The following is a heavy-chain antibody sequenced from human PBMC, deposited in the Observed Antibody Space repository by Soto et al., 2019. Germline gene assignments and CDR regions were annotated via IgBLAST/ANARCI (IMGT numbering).Heavy chain of an antibody. CDR3: ARGVVSGIYISTWFDP. D-gene: IGHD3-9*01. V-gene: IGHV4-30-2*01. CDR1: GGSIISGDHS. Sequence: QLQLQESGSGLVKPSQTLSLTCAVSGGSIISGDHSWPSFRQTPGKGLEWIGHIYHTGSASYNPYPGTMATISVDTNNNLFSLNLGAVTAADTALYCCARGVVSGIYISTWFDPWGQGILVNVSS. J-gene: IGHJ5*02. CDR2: IYHTGSA.